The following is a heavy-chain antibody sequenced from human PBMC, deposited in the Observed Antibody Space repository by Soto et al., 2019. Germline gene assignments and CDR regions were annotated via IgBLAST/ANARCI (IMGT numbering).Heavy chain of an antibody. V-gene: IGHV3-15*01. CDR3: TTDLGYCSGGSCYSTTPGIDY. D-gene: IGHD2-15*01. J-gene: IGHJ4*02. Sequence: GGSLRLSCAASGFTFSNAWMSWVRQAPGKGLEWVGRIKSKTDGGTTDYAAPVKGRFTISREDSKNTLYLQMNSLKTEDTAVYYCTTDLGYCSGGSCYSTTPGIDYWGQGTLVTVSS. CDR2: IKSKTDGGTT. CDR1: GFTFSNAW.